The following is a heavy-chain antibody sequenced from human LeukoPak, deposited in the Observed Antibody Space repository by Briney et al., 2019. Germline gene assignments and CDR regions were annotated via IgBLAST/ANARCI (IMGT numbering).Heavy chain of an antibody. D-gene: IGHD1-26*01. CDR1: GFTVSSNY. CDR2: IYSGGST. V-gene: IGHV3-53*01. CDR3: ARGGSYLGAFDI. J-gene: IGHJ3*02. Sequence: GGSLRLSCAASGFTVSSNYMSWVRQAPGKGLEWVSIIYSGGSTFYADSVKGRFTISRDNSKDTLYLQMNSLRAEDMAVYYCARGGSYLGAFDIWGQGTMVTVSS.